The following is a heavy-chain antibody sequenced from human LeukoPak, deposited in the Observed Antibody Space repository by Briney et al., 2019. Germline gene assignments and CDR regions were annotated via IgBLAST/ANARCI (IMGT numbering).Heavy chain of an antibody. V-gene: IGHV3-21*04. J-gene: IGHJ4*02. Sequence: GGSLRLSCAASGFTFSSYSMNWVRQAPGKGLEWVSSISSSSSYIYYADSVKGRFTISRDNAKNSLYLQMNSLRAEDTAVYYCAKSAVDYYDSSGYYHDYWGQGTPVTVSS. D-gene: IGHD3-22*01. CDR2: ISSSSSYI. CDR1: GFTFSSYS. CDR3: AKSAVDYYDSSGYYHDY.